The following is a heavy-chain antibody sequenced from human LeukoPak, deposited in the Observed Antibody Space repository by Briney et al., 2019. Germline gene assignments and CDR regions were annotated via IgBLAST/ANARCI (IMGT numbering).Heavy chain of an antibody. CDR1: GGSIFTSNW. CDR3: ARGDTAMVYFDY. J-gene: IGHJ4*02. V-gene: IGHV4-4*02. Sequence: SGTLSLTCAVSGGSIFTSNWWSWVRQPPGKGLEWIGEINHSGSTNYNPSLKSRVTISVDTSKNQFSLKLSSVTAADTAVYYCARGDTAMVYFDYWGQGTLVTVSS. CDR2: INHSGST. D-gene: IGHD5-18*01.